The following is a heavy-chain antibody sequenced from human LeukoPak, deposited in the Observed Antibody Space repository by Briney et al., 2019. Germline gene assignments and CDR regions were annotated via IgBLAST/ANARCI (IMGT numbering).Heavy chain of an antibody. CDR3: ARYLNSGPEDF. D-gene: IGHD1-26*01. Sequence: GGSLRLSCAATGFTFSNYWMSWFRQAPGKGLEWVANIKYDGRDKQYVDSVKGRFTISRDNAKNSLFLQMNSLTAEDTAVYYCARYLNSGPEDFWGQGTLVTVSS. J-gene: IGHJ4*02. CDR1: GFTFSNYW. CDR2: IKYDGRDK. V-gene: IGHV3-7*01.